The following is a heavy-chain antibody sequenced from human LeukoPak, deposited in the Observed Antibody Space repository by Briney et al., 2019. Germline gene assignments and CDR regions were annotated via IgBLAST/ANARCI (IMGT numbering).Heavy chain of an antibody. CDR2: ISGSGNTT. Sequence: GGSLRLSCTASGFTFSSYSMSWVRQGPGTGLEWVSAISGSGNTTFYADSVKGRFTISRDNSKKTLYLQVSSLRAEDTAVYFCAKELTTERTPGVDSWGQGTLVTVSS. CDR1: GFTFSSYS. D-gene: IGHD4-17*01. V-gene: IGHV3-23*01. J-gene: IGHJ4*02. CDR3: AKELTTERTPGVDS.